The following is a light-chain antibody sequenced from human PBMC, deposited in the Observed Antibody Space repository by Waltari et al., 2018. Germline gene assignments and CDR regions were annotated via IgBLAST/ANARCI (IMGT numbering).Light chain of an antibody. J-gene: IGKJ1*01. CDR3: QHYVSLPAT. CDR2: GAS. Sequence: ELVLTQSPGPMFLSPGEGATLSCSASQSVSRSLAWYHKKPGQAPRLLVYGASRRATGIPDRCSGSGSGTDFSLTISRLEPDDSAVYFCQHYVSLPATFGQGTKVEIK. CDR1: QSVSRS. V-gene: IGKV3-20*01.